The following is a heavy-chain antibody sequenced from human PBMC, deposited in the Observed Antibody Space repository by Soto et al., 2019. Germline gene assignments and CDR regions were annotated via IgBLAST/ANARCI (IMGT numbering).Heavy chain of an antibody. CDR1: GYDFTTYG. D-gene: IGHD1-1*01. CDR2: ISAHNGNT. CDR3: ARGRYGDY. V-gene: IGHV1-18*01. J-gene: IGHJ4*02. Sequence: QVHLVQTRATVKKPGASVKVSCKGSGYDFTTYGITWVRQAPGQGLEWMAWISAHNGNTDYAQKLQGRVTVTRDTSTSTAYMELRSLRSDDTAVYYCARGRYGDYWGQGALVTVSS.